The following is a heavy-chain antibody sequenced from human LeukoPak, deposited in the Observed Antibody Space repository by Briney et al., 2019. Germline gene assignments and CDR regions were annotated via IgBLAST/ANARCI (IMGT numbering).Heavy chain of an antibody. CDR2: IYYSGST. D-gene: IGHD3-16*01. Sequence: SETLSLTCTVSGGSISSGDYYWSWIRQPPGKGLEWIGYIYYSGSTYYNPSLKSRVTISVDTSKNQFSLKLNSLTTADTAVYYCTRGAGWLIDYWGQGILVTVSS. CDR1: GGSISSGDYY. V-gene: IGHV4-30-4*02. J-gene: IGHJ4*02. CDR3: TRGAGWLIDY.